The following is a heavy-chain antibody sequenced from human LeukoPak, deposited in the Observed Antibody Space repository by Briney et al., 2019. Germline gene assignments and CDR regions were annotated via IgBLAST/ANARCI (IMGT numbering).Heavy chain of an antibody. CDR1: GFNLDDYA. Sequence: PGGSLRLSCAASGFNLDDYAMSWVRHAPGKGLEWVSGISWNGDNIGYADSVKGRFTISRDNAKNSLYLQMNSLRADDTALYHCARSRGDSSNWYWFDPWGQGTLVTVSS. D-gene: IGHD6-13*01. CDR3: ARSRGDSSNWYWFDP. V-gene: IGHV3-20*01. CDR2: ISWNGDNI. J-gene: IGHJ5*02.